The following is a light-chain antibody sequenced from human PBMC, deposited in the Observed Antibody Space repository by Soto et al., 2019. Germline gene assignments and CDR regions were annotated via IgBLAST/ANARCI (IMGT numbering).Light chain of an antibody. Sequence: DIQMTQSPSSLSASVGDRVTITCQASQDINNFLNWYQQKPGKVPKRLIYAVSSLQSGVPSRFSGSGSGTEFTLTISSLQPDDFATYYCQQYNSYWAFGQGTKVDIK. J-gene: IGKJ1*01. CDR3: QQYNSYWA. CDR2: AVS. V-gene: IGKV1-16*01. CDR1: QDINNF.